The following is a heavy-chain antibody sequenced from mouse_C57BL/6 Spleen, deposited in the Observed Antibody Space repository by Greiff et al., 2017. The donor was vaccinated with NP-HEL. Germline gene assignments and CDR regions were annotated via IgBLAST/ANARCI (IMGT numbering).Heavy chain of an antibody. J-gene: IGHJ4*01. CDR2: IWSGGST. D-gene: IGHD4-1*01. CDR1: GFSLTSYG. Sequence: VQLQQSGPGLVQPSQSLSITCTVSGFSLTSYGVHWVRQSPGKGLEWLGVIWSGGSTDYNAAFISRLSISKDNSKSQVFFKMNSLQADDTAIYYCARKTGPYAMDYWGQGTSVTVSS. CDR3: ARKTGPYAMDY. V-gene: IGHV2-2*01.